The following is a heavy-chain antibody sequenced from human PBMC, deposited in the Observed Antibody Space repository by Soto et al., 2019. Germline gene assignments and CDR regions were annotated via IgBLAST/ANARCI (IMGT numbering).Heavy chain of an antibody. CDR1: GGSISSSHW. CDR2: IYHSGST. CDR3: VRDADETAIVPAPWLV. D-gene: IGHD2-21*02. V-gene: IGHV4-4*02. Sequence: SETLSLTCAVSGGSISSSHWWGWVRQAPEKGLEWIGEIYHSGSTNYNPSLKSRITMSVDKSKNQFSVNLRSVTAADTAAYYCVRDADETAIVPAPWLVWGRGTKVTVSS. J-gene: IGHJ6*02.